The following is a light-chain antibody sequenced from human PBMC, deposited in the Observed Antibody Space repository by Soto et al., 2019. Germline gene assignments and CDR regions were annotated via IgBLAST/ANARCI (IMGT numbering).Light chain of an antibody. V-gene: IGKV3-15*01. Sequence: EIVMTQSPGTLSVWPGERATLSCRASQSVSSSLAWYQQKPGQAPRLLIYGASTRATGIPARFSGSGSGTEFTLTISSLRSEDFAVYYCQQYNNWPPFTFGPGTKVDI. J-gene: IGKJ3*01. CDR2: GAS. CDR1: QSVSSS. CDR3: QQYNNWPPFT.